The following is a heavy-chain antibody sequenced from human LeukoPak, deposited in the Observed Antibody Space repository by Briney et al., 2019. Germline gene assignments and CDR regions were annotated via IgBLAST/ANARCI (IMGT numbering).Heavy chain of an antibody. Sequence: PSETLSLTCTVSSASLTSGHNYWGWIRQAPGTGLEWIGSGYHIGSTYFNPSLRSRVTILIDIFKNQFSLKMSSVIAADTAICYCARVGDYGDYVNWFDPWGPGTLVTVSS. CDR3: ARVGDYGDYVNWFDP. CDR2: GYHIGST. V-gene: IGHV4-39*07. CDR1: SASLTSGHNY. D-gene: IGHD4-17*01. J-gene: IGHJ5*02.